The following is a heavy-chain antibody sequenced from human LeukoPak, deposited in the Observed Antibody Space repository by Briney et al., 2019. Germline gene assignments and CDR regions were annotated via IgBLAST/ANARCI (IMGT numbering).Heavy chain of an antibody. J-gene: IGHJ4*02. D-gene: IGHD6-19*01. CDR3: ARGSGHTVDS. Sequence: GGSLRLSCVASGFTFGNFRMSWVRQAPGKVLEWVANIKQNGSEKYYLDSVKGRFTISRDNPKNSLYLQMNSLRAEDTAVYYCARGSGHTVDSWGQGTLVTVSS. V-gene: IGHV3-7*04. CDR2: IKQNGSEK. CDR1: GFTFGNFR.